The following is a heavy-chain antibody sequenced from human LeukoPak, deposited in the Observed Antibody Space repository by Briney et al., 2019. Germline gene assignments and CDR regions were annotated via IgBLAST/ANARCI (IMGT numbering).Heavy chain of an antibody. D-gene: IGHD5-24*01. J-gene: IGHJ6*03. V-gene: IGHV1-69*05. CDR1: GGTFNSYA. CDR3: ASGSLGDGYGVGDYYQYMDV. Sequence: SVKVSCKASGGTFNSYAISWVRQAPGQGLEWMGGIMPLFGTANYAQEFQGRVTFTTDESASTAYMEVSSLRSEDTAVYYCASGSLGDGYGVGDYYQYMDVWGRDHGHRLL. CDR2: IMPLFGTA.